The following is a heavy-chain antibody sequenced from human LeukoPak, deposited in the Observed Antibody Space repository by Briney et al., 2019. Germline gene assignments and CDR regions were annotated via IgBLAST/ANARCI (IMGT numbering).Heavy chain of an antibody. J-gene: IGHJ4*02. CDR1: GGSIRTYY. CDR3: ARGDFYCYYFDY. D-gene: IGHD2/OR15-2a*01. CDR2: IYTSGST. V-gene: IGHV4-4*09. Sequence: SETLSLTCTVSGGSIRTYYWSWIRQPPGKGLEWIGYIYTSGSTNYNPSLKSRVTMSLDTSENQFSLKLSSVTAADTAVYYCARGDFYCYYFDYWGQGTLVTVSS.